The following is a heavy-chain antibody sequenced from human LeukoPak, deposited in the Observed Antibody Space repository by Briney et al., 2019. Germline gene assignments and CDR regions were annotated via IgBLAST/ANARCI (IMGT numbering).Heavy chain of an antibody. CDR3: ARAANYGYFYYYYYMDV. CDR1: GGSISSSNW. D-gene: IGHD5-18*01. J-gene: IGHJ6*03. V-gene: IGHV4-4*02. Sequence: SETLSLTCAVSGGSISSSNWWSWVRQPPGKGLEWIGEIYHSGSTNYNPSLKSRVTISVDKSKNQFSLKLSSVTAADTAVYYCARAANYGYFYYYYYMDVWGKGTTVTVSS. CDR2: IYHSGST.